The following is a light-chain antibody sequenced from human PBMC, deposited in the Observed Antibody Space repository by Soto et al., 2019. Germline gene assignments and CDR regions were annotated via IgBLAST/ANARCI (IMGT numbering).Light chain of an antibody. CDR3: QQHNQWPIT. CDR2: DAS. CDR1: QSVSSY. V-gene: IGKV3-11*01. Sequence: EIVLTQSPATLSLSPGERATLSCRASQSVSSYLAWYQQKPGQAPRLLIYDASNRATGIPARFSGSGSGTDFTLTISSLEPEDSAVYYCQQHNQWPITFGQGTRLEI. J-gene: IGKJ5*01.